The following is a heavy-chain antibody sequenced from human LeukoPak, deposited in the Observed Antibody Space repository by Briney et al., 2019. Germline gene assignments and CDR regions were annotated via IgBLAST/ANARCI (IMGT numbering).Heavy chain of an antibody. Sequence: GASVKVSCKASGYTFTSYYMRWVRQAPGQGLEWMGIINPSGGSTSYAQKFQGRVTMTRDTSTSTVYMELSSLRSEDTAVYYCATATIAVAGHVYWGQGTLLTVSS. V-gene: IGHV1-46*01. CDR2: INPSGGST. J-gene: IGHJ4*02. CDR3: ATATIAVAGHVY. D-gene: IGHD6-19*01. CDR1: GYTFTSYY.